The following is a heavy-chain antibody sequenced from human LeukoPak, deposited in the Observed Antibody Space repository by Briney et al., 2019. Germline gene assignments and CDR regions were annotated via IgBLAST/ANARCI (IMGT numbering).Heavy chain of an antibody. CDR1: GYTFTSYG. D-gene: IGHD6-13*01. CDR3: ARALPLYYSSSWGDSYYYYGMDV. V-gene: IGHV1-18*01. Sequence: ATVKVSCKASGYTFTSYGISWVRQAPGQGLEWMGWISAYNGNTNYAQKLQGRVTMTTDTSTSTAYMELSGLRSEDTAVYYCARALPLYYSSSWGDSYYYYGMDVWGQGTTDTVSS. CDR2: ISAYNGNT. J-gene: IGHJ6*02.